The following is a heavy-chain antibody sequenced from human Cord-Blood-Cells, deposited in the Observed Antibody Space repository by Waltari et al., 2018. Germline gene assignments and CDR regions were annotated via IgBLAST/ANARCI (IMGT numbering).Heavy chain of an antibody. D-gene: IGHD3-10*01. CDR3: ASAGEITMVRGVIDLKNDY. V-gene: IGHV4-34*01. CDR2: INHSGST. J-gene: IGHJ4*02. Sequence: QVQLQQWGAGLLKPSETLSLTCAVYGGSFSGYYWSWIRQPPGKGLEWIGEINHSGSTNCKPSLKSRVTISVDTSKNQFSLKLSSVTAADTAVYYCASAGEITMVRGVIDLKNDYWGQGTLVTVSS. CDR1: GGSFSGYY.